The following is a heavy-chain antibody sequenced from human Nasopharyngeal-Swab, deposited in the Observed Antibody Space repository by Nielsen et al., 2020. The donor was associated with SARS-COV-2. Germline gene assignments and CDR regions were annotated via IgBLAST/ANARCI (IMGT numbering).Heavy chain of an antibody. CDR2: IIPIFGTA. CDR1: GGTFSSYA. V-gene: IGHV1-69*06. Sequence: SVKVSCKASGGTFSSYAISWVRQAPGQGLEWLGGIIPIFGTANYAQKFQGRVTITADKSPSTAYMELSSLRSEDTAVYYCARDRSQYDILTGYPYYFDYWGQGTLVTVSS. CDR3: ARDRSQYDILTGYPYYFDY. J-gene: IGHJ4*02. D-gene: IGHD3-9*01.